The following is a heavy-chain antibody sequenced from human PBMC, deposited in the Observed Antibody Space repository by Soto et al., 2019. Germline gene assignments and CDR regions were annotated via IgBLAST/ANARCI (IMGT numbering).Heavy chain of an antibody. Sequence: QVQLVQSGAEVKKPGSSVKVSCKASGGTFSSYAISWVRQAPGQGLEWMGGIIPIFGTAIYAQKFQGRVTITADESTRTAYMELSSLRAEDTAVYYCARDRRPGTTGTFDYWGQGSLVTVS. V-gene: IGHV1-69*01. D-gene: IGHD1-1*01. CDR3: ARDRRPGTTGTFDY. CDR2: IIPIFGTA. J-gene: IGHJ4*02. CDR1: GGTFSSYA.